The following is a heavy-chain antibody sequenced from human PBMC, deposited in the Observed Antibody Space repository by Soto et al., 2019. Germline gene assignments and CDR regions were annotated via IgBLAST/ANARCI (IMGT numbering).Heavy chain of an antibody. V-gene: IGHV4-30-2*02. CDR3: ARSPGGTYYYDSSGYSEFDY. CDR2: IYHSGST. J-gene: IGHJ4*02. CDR1: GGSISSGGYS. Sequence: TLSLTCAVSGGSISSGGYSWSWIRQPPGKGLEWIGYIYHSGSTYYNPSLKSRVTISVDRSKNQFSLKLSSVTAADTAVYYCARSPGGTYYYDSSGYSEFDYWGQGTLVTVSS. D-gene: IGHD3-22*01.